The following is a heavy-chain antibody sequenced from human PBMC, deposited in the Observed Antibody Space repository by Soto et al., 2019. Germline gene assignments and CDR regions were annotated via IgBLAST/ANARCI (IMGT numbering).Heavy chain of an antibody. Sequence: EVQLLESGGGWVQPGGSLRLSCAASGITISNYPMSWVRPAPGKGLEWVSGISGSGDRTYYADSAKGRFTISKDISKNSLSLQVDSLGVDDTAVYFCVKDDGGSPSTPPLWGQGTLVTVSS. CDR2: ISGSGDRT. CDR3: VKDDGGSPSTPPL. J-gene: IGHJ4*02. CDR1: GITISNYP. V-gene: IGHV3-23*01. D-gene: IGHD3-10*01.